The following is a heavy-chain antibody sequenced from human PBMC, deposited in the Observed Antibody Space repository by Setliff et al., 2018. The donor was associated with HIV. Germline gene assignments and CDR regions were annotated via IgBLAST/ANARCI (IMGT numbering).Heavy chain of an antibody. CDR1: GDSISNHY. CDR3: ARVEAKVRGATYGMGV. V-gene: IGHV4-59*11. Sequence: PSETLSLTRNVSGDSISNHYWNWIRQPPGKGLEWIATIYNSGNSVSNPSLKSRVTISVDTSKNQFSLTLNSVTAADTAVYYCARVEAKVRGATYGMGVWGQGTTVTVSS. J-gene: IGHJ6*02. D-gene: IGHD3-10*01. CDR2: IYNSGNS.